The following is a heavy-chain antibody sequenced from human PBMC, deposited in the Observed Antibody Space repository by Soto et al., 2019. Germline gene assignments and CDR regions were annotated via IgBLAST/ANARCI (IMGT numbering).Heavy chain of an antibody. CDR3: ARAGYSGYDWFDP. D-gene: IGHD5-12*01. Sequence: SETLSLTCNVSGTSTTAYYWTWIRQPPGKALEWIGYISYRGSPKYNPSLKGRVAISLDTSRNQFSLRVTPVTASDTAMYYCARAGYSGYDWFDPWGQGTPVTVSS. CDR1: GTSTTAYY. V-gene: IGHV4-59*01. J-gene: IGHJ5*02. CDR2: ISYRGSP.